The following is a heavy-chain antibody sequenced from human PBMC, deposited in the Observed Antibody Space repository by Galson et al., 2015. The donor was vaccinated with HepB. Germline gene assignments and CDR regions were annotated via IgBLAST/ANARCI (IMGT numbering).Heavy chain of an antibody. V-gene: IGHV4-31*03. CDR1: GGSISSGGYY. CDR2: IYYSGST. Sequence: TLSLTCTVSGGSISSGGYYWSWIRQHPGKGLEWIGYIYYSGSTYYNPSLKSRVTISVDTSKNQFSLKLSSVTAADTAVYYCARARIADNQLDYWGQGTLVTVSS. J-gene: IGHJ4*02. CDR3: ARARIADNQLDY. D-gene: IGHD6-13*01.